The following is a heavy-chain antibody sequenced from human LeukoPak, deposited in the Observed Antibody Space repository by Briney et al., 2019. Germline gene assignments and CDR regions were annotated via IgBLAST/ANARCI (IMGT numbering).Heavy chain of an antibody. V-gene: IGHV3-53*01. Sequence: GGSLRLSCAASGFTVSSNYMSWVRQAPGKGLEWVSVIYSGGSTYYADSVKGRFTISRDNSKNTLYLQMNSLRAEDTAVYYCAKSGPPSTKPLDYWGQGTLVTVSS. CDR2: IYSGGST. CDR1: GFTVSSNY. D-gene: IGHD1-26*01. CDR3: AKSGPPSTKPLDY. J-gene: IGHJ4*02.